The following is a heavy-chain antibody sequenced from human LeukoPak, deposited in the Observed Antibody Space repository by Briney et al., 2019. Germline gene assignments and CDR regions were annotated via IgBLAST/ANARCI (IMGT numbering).Heavy chain of an antibody. Sequence: ASVKVSCKASGYTFTGYYMHWVRQAPGQGLEWMGRINPNSGATNYAQKFQGRVTMTRDTSISTAYMELSRLRSDDTAVYYCARDKAAAGTNWFDPWGQGTLVTVSS. CDR1: GYTFTGYY. V-gene: IGHV1-2*06. D-gene: IGHD6-13*01. CDR3: ARDKAAAGTNWFDP. CDR2: INPNSGAT. J-gene: IGHJ5*02.